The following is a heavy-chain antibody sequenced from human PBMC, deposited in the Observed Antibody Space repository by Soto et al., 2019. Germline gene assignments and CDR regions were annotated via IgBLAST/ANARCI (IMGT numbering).Heavy chain of an antibody. Sequence: GASVKVSCKASGGTFSSYAISWVRQAPGQGLEWMGGIILIFGTANYAQKFQGRVTITADESTSTAYMELSSLRSEDTAVYYCARRAVPAAQYYFDYWGQGTLVTVSS. CDR1: GGTFSSYA. CDR3: ARRAVPAAQYYFDY. D-gene: IGHD2-2*01. J-gene: IGHJ4*02. V-gene: IGHV1-69*13. CDR2: IILIFGTA.